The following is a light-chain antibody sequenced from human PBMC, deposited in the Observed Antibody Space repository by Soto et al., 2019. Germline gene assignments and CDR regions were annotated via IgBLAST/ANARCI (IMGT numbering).Light chain of an antibody. V-gene: IGKV1-9*01. J-gene: IGKJ1*01. CDR2: AAS. CDR3: HQHGCSPGT. CDR1: QSISSC. Sequence: DIRMTQSPSTLSASVDDRDTITCRASQSISSCLAWYQQKPGKAPNLLIFAASTLQGGGPSGISGSGSCTEFTLTISSRQPEDFAVYYYHQHGCSPGTFGQGTKVDI.